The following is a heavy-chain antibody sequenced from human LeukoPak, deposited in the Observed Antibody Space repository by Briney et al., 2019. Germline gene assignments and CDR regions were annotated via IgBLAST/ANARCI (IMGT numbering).Heavy chain of an antibody. CDR1: GGSFSGYY. J-gene: IGHJ4*02. CDR2: INHSGST. Sequence: PSETLSLTCAVYGGSFSGYYWSWIRQPPGKGLEWIGEINHSGSTNYNPSLKSRVTISVDTSKNQFSLKLSSVTAADTAVYYCARYIAARPFDYWGQGTLVTVSS. V-gene: IGHV4-34*01. CDR3: ARYIAARPFDY. D-gene: IGHD6-6*01.